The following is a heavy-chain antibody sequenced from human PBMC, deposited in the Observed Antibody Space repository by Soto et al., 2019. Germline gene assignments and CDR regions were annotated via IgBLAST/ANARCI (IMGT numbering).Heavy chain of an antibody. CDR2: IIPIFGTA. CDR3: ARAGAATDVGWFDP. CDR1: GGTFSSYA. V-gene: IGHV1-69*12. Sequence: QVQLVQSGAEVKKPGSSVKVSCKASGGTFSSYAISWVRQAPGQGLEWMGGIIPIFGTANYAQKFQGRVTXXAXEXKSTAYMELSSLRSEDTAVYYCARAGAATDVGWFDPWGQGTLVTVSS. D-gene: IGHD2-15*01. J-gene: IGHJ5*02.